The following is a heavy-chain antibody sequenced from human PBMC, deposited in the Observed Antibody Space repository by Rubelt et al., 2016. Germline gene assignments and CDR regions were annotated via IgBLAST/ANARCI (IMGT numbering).Heavy chain of an antibody. CDR1: GFTFNTYA. D-gene: IGHD4-17*01. CDR2: IKSDGSNP. CDR3: ARATVGMDV. Sequence: EVQLLESGGGLVQPGGSLRLSCVASGFTFNTYAMSWVRQTPGKGLEWVSRIKSDGSNPNYADSVKGRFTISRDNAKNTLYLQMSSLRAEDTAVYYCARATVGMDVWGQGTTVTVSS. J-gene: IGHJ6*02. V-gene: IGHV3-74*02.